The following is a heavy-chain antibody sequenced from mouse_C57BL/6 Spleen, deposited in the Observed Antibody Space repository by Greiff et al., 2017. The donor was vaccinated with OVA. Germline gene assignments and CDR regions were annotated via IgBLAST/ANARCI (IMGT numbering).Heavy chain of an antibody. CDR1: GYAFSSSW. CDR2: IYPGDGDT. D-gene: IGHD1-1*01. CDR3: ASDDYYPYYAMDY. J-gene: IGHJ4*01. Sequence: VQLQQSGPELVKPGASVKISCKASGYAFSSSWMNWVKQRPGKGLEWIGRIYPGDGDTNYNGKFKGKATLTADKSSSTAYMQLSSLTSEVSAVYFCASDDYYPYYAMDYWGQGTSVTVSS. V-gene: IGHV1-82*01.